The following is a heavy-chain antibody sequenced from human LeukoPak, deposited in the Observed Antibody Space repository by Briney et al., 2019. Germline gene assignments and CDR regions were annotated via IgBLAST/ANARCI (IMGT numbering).Heavy chain of an antibody. Sequence: SETLSLTCTVSGGSISSYYWSWIRQPPGKGLEWIGYIYYSGSTNYNPSLKSRVTISVDTSKNQFSLKLSSVTAADTAVYCCARHMGLGYTYFYPYFDYWGQGTLVTVSS. CDR1: GGSISSYY. D-gene: IGHD1-1*01. J-gene: IGHJ4*01. CDR2: IYYSGST. CDR3: ARHMGLGYTYFYPYFDY. V-gene: IGHV4-59*08.